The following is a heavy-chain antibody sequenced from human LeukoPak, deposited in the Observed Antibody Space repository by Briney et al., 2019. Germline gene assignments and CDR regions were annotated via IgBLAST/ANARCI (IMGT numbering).Heavy chain of an antibody. CDR2: IYYSGST. CDR1: GGSISDYF. V-gene: IGHV4-59*12. D-gene: IGHD6-13*01. CDR3: AKDSSTWGNLAGHFDS. Sequence: SETLSLTCTVSGGSISDYFWSWIRQPPGKGLEWIGYIYYSGSTNYNLSLKSRVTMSVDTSKNQFSLKLSSVTAADTAVYYCAKDSSTWGNLAGHFDSWGQGTLVTVSS. J-gene: IGHJ4*02.